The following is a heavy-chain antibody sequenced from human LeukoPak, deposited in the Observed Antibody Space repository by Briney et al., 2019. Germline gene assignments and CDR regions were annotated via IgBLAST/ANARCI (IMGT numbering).Heavy chain of an antibody. CDR3: AGADDSSGYYFDY. D-gene: IGHD3-22*01. J-gene: IGHJ4*02. V-gene: IGHV3-23*01. CDR2: VSGTGGRT. Sequence: GGSLRLSCAASGFTFSTYAMSWVRQAPGKGLEWVSVVSGTGGRTYYADSVKGRFTISRDNSKNTLYLQMNSLRAEDTAVYYCAGADDSSGYYFDYWGQGTLVTVSS. CDR1: GFTFSTYA.